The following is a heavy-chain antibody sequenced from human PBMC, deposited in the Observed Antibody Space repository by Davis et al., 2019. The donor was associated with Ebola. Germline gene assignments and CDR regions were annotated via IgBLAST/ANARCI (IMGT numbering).Heavy chain of an antibody. CDR2: IRYDGSNK. CDR3: AKDWGDMGIAAAGDY. V-gene: IGHV3-30*02. D-gene: IGHD6-13*01. Sequence: PGGSLRLSCAASGFTFSSYGMHWVRQAPGKGLAWVAFIRYDGSNKYYADSVKGRFTISRDNSKNTLYLQMNSLRAEDTAVYYCAKDWGDMGIAAAGDYWGQGTLVTVSS. CDR1: GFTFSSYG. J-gene: IGHJ4*02.